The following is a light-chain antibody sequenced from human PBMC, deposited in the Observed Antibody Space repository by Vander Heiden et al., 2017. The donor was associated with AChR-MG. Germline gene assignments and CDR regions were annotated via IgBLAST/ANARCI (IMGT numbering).Light chain of an antibody. V-gene: IGLV2-14*01. CDR2: EVR. CDR3: LSYTTSSTVV. Sequence: QSALTQPASVPGSHGQSITMARPGSSSYVGDYAYVPWYQQHPGTAPRLVIDEVRNRPSVISSRFSGAKSGNTASRTISGLQAEDEADYYCLSYTTSSTVVFGGGTKLTVL. CDR1: SSYVGDYAY. J-gene: IGLJ2*01.